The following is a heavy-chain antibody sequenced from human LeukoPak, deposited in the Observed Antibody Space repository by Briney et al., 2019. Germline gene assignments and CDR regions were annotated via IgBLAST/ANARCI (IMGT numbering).Heavy chain of an antibody. CDR1: GGSINSYY. D-gene: IGHD4-17*01. Sequence: SETLSLTCTVSGGSINSYYWSWIRQPAGKGLEWIGRIYSGGNTNYNPSLKSRVTMSVNTSNNQFSLKLSSVTAADTAVYYCARALWGDYVGFDFWGQGTLVTVSS. V-gene: IGHV4-4*07. J-gene: IGHJ4*02. CDR3: ARALWGDYVGFDF. CDR2: IYSGGNT.